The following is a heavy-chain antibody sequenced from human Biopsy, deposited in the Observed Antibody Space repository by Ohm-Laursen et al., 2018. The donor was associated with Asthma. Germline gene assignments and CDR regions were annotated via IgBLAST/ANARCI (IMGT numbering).Heavy chain of an antibody. CDR3: GRVPTTLRYFDL. CDR1: GGSVSSGSYY. CDR2: ISYSGST. V-gene: IGHV4-61*01. D-gene: IGHD2-15*01. Sequence: SETLSLTCAVSGGSVSSGSYYWSWIRQPPGKGLAWVSYISYSGSTDYNPSLKSRLTISMDTSKNQFSLKLSSVSAADTAGYYWGRVPTTLRYFDLWGRGTLVTVSS. J-gene: IGHJ2*01.